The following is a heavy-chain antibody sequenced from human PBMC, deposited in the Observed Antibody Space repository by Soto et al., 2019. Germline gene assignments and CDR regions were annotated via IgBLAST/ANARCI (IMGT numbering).Heavy chain of an antibody. V-gene: IGHV4-38-2*01. CDR1: DSSINGNYY. CDR2: IHHSGTT. J-gene: IGHJ4*02. Sequence: PSETLSLTCGVSDSSINGNYYWLWIRQPPGKGLEWIGAIHHSGTTYYPPSLKRRVTTSRDMSKNHFPLKRSPGPAADTAVYDCGRGFYGGNFDYWGQGTPGTVAS. D-gene: IGHD4-17*01. CDR3: GRGFYGGNFDY.